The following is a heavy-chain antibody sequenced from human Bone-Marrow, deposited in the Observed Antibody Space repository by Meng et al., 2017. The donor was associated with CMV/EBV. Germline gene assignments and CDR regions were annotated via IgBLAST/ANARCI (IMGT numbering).Heavy chain of an antibody. D-gene: IGHD3-3*01. J-gene: IGHJ6*02. V-gene: IGHV3-21*01. CDR1: GFSFSTYG. CDR2: ISSSSSYI. Sequence: GESLKIPCAASGFSFSTYGMNWVRQAPGKGLELVSCISSSSSYIYNADSVKGRFTISRDNAKNSLYLQMNSLRAEDTAVYYCARDLDTIFRYGMDVWGQGTTVTVSS. CDR3: ARDLDTIFRYGMDV.